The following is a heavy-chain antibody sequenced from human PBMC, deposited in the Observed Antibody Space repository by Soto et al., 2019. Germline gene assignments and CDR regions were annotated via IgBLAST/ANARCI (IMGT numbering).Heavy chain of an antibody. D-gene: IGHD5-18*01. CDR1: VDCISSYY. J-gene: IGHJ4*02. V-gene: IGHV4-4*07. CDR2: IFPSGST. Sequence: AETLSLTCTVSVDCISSYYWSWVRQPAGLGLEWIGRIFPSGSTNYNPSLKSRVTMSVDTANSQFSLKLSSVTASDTAVYSCVRGFSYLDYWGQGALVTVSS. CDR3: VRGFSYLDY.